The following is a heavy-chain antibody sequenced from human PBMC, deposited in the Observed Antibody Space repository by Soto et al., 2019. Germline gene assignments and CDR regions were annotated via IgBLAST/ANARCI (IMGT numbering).Heavy chain of an antibody. V-gene: IGHV4-34*01. J-gene: IGHJ5*02. CDR2: INHSGST. D-gene: IGHD3-10*01. CDR3: ARGSFYYGSGSYRVWFDP. Sequence: SETLSLTCAVYGGSFSGYYWSWIRQPPGMGLEWIGEINHSGSTNYNPSLKSRVTISVDTSKNRFSLKLSSVTAADTAVYYCARGSFYYGSGSYRVWFDPWGQGTLVTVSS. CDR1: GGSFSGYY.